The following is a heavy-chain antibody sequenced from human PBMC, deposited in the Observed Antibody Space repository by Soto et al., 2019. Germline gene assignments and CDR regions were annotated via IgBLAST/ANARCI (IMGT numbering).Heavy chain of an antibody. Sequence: QVQLQESGPGLVKPSETLSLTCTVSGGSVSTGTYYWTWIRQPPGKGLEWIGYIHHSGSTNSNPSLKSRVSISLDTSKNHFSLKVTSVTAADTAVYYCARSSGGSCYDYWGQGTLVTVSS. V-gene: IGHV4-61*01. D-gene: IGHD2-15*01. CDR2: IHHSGST. CDR3: ARSSGGSCYDY. CDR1: GGSVSTGTYY. J-gene: IGHJ4*02.